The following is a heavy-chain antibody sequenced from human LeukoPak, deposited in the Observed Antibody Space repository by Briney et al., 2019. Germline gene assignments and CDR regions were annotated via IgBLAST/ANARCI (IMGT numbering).Heavy chain of an antibody. CDR1: GFTFSNFW. Sequence: GGSLRLSCTASGFTFSNFWMSWVRQVPRKGLEWVANIKQDGSQKYYGDPVKGRFTISRDNVKNSLYLQMNSLTAEDTAVYYCARDKGDYDTSGSLFVFGGQGTLVTVSS. CDR2: IKQDGSQK. CDR3: ARDKGDYDTSGSLFVF. J-gene: IGHJ4*02. D-gene: IGHD3-22*01. V-gene: IGHV3-7*03.